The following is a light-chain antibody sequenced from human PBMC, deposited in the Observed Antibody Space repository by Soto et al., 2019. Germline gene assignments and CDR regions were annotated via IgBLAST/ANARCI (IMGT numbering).Light chain of an antibody. CDR3: CSYTSSSTHV. J-gene: IGLJ1*01. CDR1: SSDVGGYNF. Sequence: QSALTQPASVSGSPGQSITISCTGTSSDVGGYNFVSWYQQHPGKVTKLMLFDVNRRPSGVSDRFSGSKSGNTASLTISGLHAEDEGDYYCCSYTSSSTHVFGSGTKLTVL. V-gene: IGLV2-14*03. CDR2: DVN.